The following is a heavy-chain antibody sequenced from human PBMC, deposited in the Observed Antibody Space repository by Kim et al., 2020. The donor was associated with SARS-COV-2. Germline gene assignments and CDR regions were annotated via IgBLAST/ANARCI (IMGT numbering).Heavy chain of an antibody. D-gene: IGHD3-22*01. J-gene: IGHJ3*02. CDR3: TRHYDGALAAFDI. CDR1: GFTFGGSA. V-gene: IGHV3-73*01. Sequence: GGSLRLSCAASGFTFGGSAMHWVRQASGKGLEWVGRIRSKANSYATAYAASVNGRFTISRDDSKNTAYLQMNSLKTEDTAVYYCTRHYDGALAAFDIWGQGTMVTVSS. CDR2: IRSKANSYAT.